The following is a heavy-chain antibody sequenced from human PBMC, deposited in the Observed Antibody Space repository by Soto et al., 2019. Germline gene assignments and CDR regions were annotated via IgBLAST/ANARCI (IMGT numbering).Heavy chain of an antibody. J-gene: IGHJ6*02. CDR1: GFTFSSYG. V-gene: IGHV3-30*18. Sequence: GSLRLSCAASGFTFSSYGMHWVRQAPGKGLEWVAVISYDGSNKYYADSVKGQFTISRDNSKNTLYLQMNSQRAENTAVYYCAKDLLSRGVDYYYGMDVWGQGTTVTVSS. D-gene: IGHD3-10*01. CDR2: ISYDGSNK. CDR3: AKDLLSRGVDYYYGMDV.